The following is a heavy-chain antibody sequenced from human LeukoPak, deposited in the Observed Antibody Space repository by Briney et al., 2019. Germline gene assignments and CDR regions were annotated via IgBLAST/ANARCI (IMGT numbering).Heavy chain of an antibody. J-gene: IGHJ5*02. V-gene: IGHV4-39*01. D-gene: IGHD2-2*02. Sequence: SETLSLTCTVSGGSISSSSYYWGWIRQPPGKGLEWIGSIYYSGSTYYNPSLKSRVTISVDTSKNQFSLKLSSVTAADTAVYYCARHVVVVPAAIPGWFDPWGQGTLVTVSS. CDR3: ARHVVVVPAAIPGWFDP. CDR2: IYYSGST. CDR1: GGSISSSSYY.